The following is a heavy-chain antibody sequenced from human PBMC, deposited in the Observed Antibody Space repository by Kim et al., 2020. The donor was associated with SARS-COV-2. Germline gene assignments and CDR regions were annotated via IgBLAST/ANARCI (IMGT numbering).Heavy chain of an antibody. Sequence: GGSLRLSCAASGFTFRSQMMHWVRQTPGKGLVWVSRISEDASRIDYADAVKGRFTISRDNAKNTLYLQMDSLRLEDTAVYYCVKGMTPMGGYWGQGTQGVVSS. CDR1: GFTFRSQM. V-gene: IGHV3-74*01. CDR2: ISEDASRI. J-gene: IGHJ4*02. D-gene: IGHD3-16*01. CDR3: VKGMTPMGGY.